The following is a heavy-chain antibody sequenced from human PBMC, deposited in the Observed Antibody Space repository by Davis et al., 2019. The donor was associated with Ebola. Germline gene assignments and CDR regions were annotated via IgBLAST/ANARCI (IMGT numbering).Heavy chain of an antibody. CDR3: ARLEDYYGMDV. Sequence: ASVKVSCKASGYTFTGYYMHWVRQAPGQGLEWMGRINPNSGGTNYAQKFQGRVTMTRDTSISTAYMELSRLRFDDSAVYYCARLEDYYGMDVWGKGTTVTVSS. D-gene: IGHD3-3*01. J-gene: IGHJ6*04. V-gene: IGHV1-2*06. CDR2: INPNSGGT. CDR1: GYTFTGYY.